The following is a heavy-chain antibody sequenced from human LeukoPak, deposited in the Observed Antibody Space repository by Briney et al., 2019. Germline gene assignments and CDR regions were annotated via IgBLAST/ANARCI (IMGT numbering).Heavy chain of an antibody. CDR2: ISSSSSYI. CDR3: ASGGDGYAKPYS. V-gene: IGHV3-21*01. Sequence: GGSLRLSCAAPGFTFSSYSMNWVRQAPGKGLEWVSSISSSSSYIYYADSVKGRFTISRDNAKNSLYLQMNSLRAEDTAVYYCASGGDGYAKPYSWGQGTLVTVSS. D-gene: IGHD5-24*01. J-gene: IGHJ4*02. CDR1: GFTFSSYS.